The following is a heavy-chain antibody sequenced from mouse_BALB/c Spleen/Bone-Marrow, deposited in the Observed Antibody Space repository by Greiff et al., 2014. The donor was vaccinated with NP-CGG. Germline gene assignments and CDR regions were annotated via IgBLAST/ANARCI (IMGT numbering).Heavy chain of an antibody. Sequence: EVQLQQSGPELVKPGASMKISCKASGYSFTGYTMNWVKQSHEKNLEWIGLINPYNGGTSYNQKFKGKATLTVDKSSSTAYMELLSLTSEDSAVYYCARWNDGYSLYYYAMDYWGQGTSVTVSS. CDR1: GYSFTGYT. CDR2: INPYNGGT. V-gene: IGHV1-18*01. J-gene: IGHJ4*01. D-gene: IGHD2-3*01. CDR3: ARWNDGYSLYYYAMDY.